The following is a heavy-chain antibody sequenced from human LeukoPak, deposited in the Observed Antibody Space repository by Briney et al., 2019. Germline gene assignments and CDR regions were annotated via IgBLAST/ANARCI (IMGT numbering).Heavy chain of an antibody. CDR1: GFTFSSYW. CDR2: INHNGNVN. D-gene: IGHD3-16*01. J-gene: IGHJ6*02. CDR3: ARGGGLDV. V-gene: IGHV3-7*03. Sequence: GGSLRLSCAASGFTFSSYWMNWARQAPGKGLEWVASINHNGNVNYYVDSVRGRFTISRDNAKNSLYLQMSNLRAEDTAVYFCARGGGLDVWGQGATVTVSS.